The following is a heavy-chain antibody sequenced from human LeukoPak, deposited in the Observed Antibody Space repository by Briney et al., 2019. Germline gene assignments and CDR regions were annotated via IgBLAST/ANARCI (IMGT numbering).Heavy chain of an antibody. V-gene: IGHV4-30-4*01. D-gene: IGHD5-18*01. CDR3: ARSGYSYGYVVDY. Sequence: PSETLSLTCTVSGGSISSGDYYWSWIRQPPGKGLEWIGYIYYSGSTYYNPSLKSRVTISVDTSKNQFSLKLSSVTAADTAVYYCARSGYSYGYVVDYCGQGTLVTVSS. CDR2: IYYSGST. J-gene: IGHJ4*02. CDR1: GGSISSGDYY.